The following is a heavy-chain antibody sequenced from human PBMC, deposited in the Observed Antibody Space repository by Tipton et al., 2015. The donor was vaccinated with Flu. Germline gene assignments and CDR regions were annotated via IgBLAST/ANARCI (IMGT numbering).Heavy chain of an antibody. V-gene: IGHV5-51*01. Sequence: LVQSGAEVKKPGESLKISCKGSGYNFTNYWIAWVRQMPGKGLEWMGIIYPGDSDTRYSPSFQGQVALSVDRSINTAYLQWSSLKASATAIYYCARRGDGFNYGGYWGQGTLVTVSS. D-gene: IGHD5-24*01. J-gene: IGHJ4*02. CDR2: IYPGDSDT. CDR1: GYNFTNYW. CDR3: ARRGDGFNYGGY.